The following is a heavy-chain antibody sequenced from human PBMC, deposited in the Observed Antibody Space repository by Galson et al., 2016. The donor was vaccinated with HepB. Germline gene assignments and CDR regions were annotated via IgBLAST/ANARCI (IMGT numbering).Heavy chain of an antibody. V-gene: IGHV4-61*02. D-gene: IGHD6-6*01. CDR2: IYSRTT. Sequence: TLSLTCTVSGAPISSGGFYWNWIRQPAGKGLEWIGRIYSRTTNYNPSLKSRVTISVDTSMNTFSLELTSVTAADTAIYYCARHRSSNSSVIVVFDLWGQGTMVTVSS. CDR1: GAPISSGGFY. CDR3: ARHRSSNSSVIVVFDL. J-gene: IGHJ3*01.